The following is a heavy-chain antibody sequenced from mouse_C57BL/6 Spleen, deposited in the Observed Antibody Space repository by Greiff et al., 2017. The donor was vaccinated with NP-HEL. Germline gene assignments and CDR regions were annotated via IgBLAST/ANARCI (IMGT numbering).Heavy chain of an antibody. Sequence: VQLVESGGGLVQPGGSLSLSCAASGFTFTDYYMSWVRQPPGKALEWLGFIRNKANGYTTEYSASVKGRFTISRDNSQSILYLQMNALRAEDSATYYCARWGDYYGSSSAWFAYWGQGTLVTVSA. D-gene: IGHD1-1*01. CDR1: GFTFTDYY. J-gene: IGHJ3*01. V-gene: IGHV7-3*01. CDR3: ARWGDYYGSSSAWFAY. CDR2: IRNKANGYTT.